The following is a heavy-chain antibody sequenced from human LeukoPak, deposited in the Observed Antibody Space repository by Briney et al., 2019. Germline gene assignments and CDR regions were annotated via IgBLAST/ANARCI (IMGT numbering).Heavy chain of an antibody. CDR2: ISGSGGST. J-gene: IGHJ4*02. D-gene: IGHD2/OR15-2a*01. Sequence: GGSLRLSCAASKFTFSTYAMIWVRQAPGKGLEWVSGISGSGGSTSHADSVKGRFTVSRDNSKNMLYLQMNSLRAEDTAVYYCVKVQPVINPLGFYWGQGTLVTVSS. CDR3: VKVQPVINPLGFY. CDR1: KFTFSTYA. V-gene: IGHV3-23*01.